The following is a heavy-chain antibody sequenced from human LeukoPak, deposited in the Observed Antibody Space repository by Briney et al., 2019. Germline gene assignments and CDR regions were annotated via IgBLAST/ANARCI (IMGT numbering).Heavy chain of an antibody. CDR2: IYYSGST. CDR3: ARSDYDFWRGYSAFGY. J-gene: IGHJ4*02. Sequence: SETLSLTWTVSGGSISSYYWSCIRQPPGKGLEWIGYIYYSGSTNYNPSLKSRVTISVDTSKNQFSLKLSSVTAADTAVYYCARSDYDFWRGYSAFGYWGQGTLVTVSS. V-gene: IGHV4-59*01. CDR1: GGSISSYY. D-gene: IGHD3-3*01.